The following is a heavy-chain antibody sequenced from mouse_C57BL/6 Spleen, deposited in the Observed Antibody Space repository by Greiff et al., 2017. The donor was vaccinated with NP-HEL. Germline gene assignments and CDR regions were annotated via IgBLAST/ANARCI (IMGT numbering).Heavy chain of an antibody. J-gene: IGHJ3*01. CDR2: ISSGGSYT. V-gene: IGHV5-6*02. Sequence: DVKLVESGGDLVKPGGSLKLSCAASGFTFSSYGMSWVRQTPDKRLEWVATISSGGSYTDYPDSVKGRFTISRDNATNTPYLQMSSLKSEDTAMYYCARHTGTWFAYWGPGTLVTVSA. CDR1: GFTFSSYG. D-gene: IGHD4-1*01. CDR3: ARHTGTWFAY.